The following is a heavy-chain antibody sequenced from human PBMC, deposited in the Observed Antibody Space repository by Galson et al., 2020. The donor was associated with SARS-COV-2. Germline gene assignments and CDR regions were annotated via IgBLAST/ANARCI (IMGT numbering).Heavy chain of an antibody. CDR2: ISKSGNTK. V-gene: IGHV3-48*03. Sequence: GGSLRLSCAASGFTFSNCEMTWVRQAPGEGLEWISYISKSGNTKYYADSVKGRFTISRDNAENSLDLQMNSLRAEDTAVYYCARAWTSSLTTTWGDAFDVWGQGTMVSVSS. CDR3: ARAWTSSLTTTWGDAFDV. CDR1: GFTFSNCE. D-gene: IGHD1-1*01. J-gene: IGHJ3*01.